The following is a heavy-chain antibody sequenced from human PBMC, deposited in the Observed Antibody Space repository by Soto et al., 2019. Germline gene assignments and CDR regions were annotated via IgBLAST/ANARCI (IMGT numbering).Heavy chain of an antibody. J-gene: IGHJ4*02. CDR2: IFYSGNT. V-gene: IGHV4-39*01. CDR1: GGSISSTSCY. Sequence: QLQLQESGPGLVKPSETLSLTCTVSGGSISSTSCYLGWIRQSPGKGLESIGSIFYSGNTFYNPSLKSRLTTSVATSMHQSSPTLTSVTAADKAMYYSAGRHYSGSATPRGLDFWCQGTVVTFSS. D-gene: IGHD3-10*01. CDR3: AGRHYSGSATPRGLDF.